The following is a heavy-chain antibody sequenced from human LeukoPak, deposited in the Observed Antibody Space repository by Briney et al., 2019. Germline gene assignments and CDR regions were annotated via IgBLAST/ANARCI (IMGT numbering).Heavy chain of an antibody. J-gene: IGHJ4*02. CDR3: ARDRLYYDFWSGYYFDY. D-gene: IGHD3-3*01. V-gene: IGHV3-21*01. CDR1: GFTFSSYS. CDR2: ISSSSSYM. Sequence: GGSLRLSCAASGFTFSSYSMNWVRQAPGKGLEWVSSISSSSSYMYYADSVKGRFTISRDNAKNSLYLQMNSLRAEDTAVYYCARDRLYYDFWSGYYFDYWGQGTLVTVSS.